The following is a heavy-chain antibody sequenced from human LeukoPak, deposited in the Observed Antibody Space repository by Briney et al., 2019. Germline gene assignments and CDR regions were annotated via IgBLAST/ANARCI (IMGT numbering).Heavy chain of an antibody. D-gene: IGHD4-11*01. V-gene: IGHV3-9*01. CDR3: AKGALHDYFDY. J-gene: IGHJ4*02. CDR2: ISWNSCSI. Sequence: SLRLSCAASGFTFDDYAMLWVQQAPRKGLHWVSGISWNSCSIGYADSVKGRFTISRDNAKISLYLQMNSLRAEDTALYYCAKGALHDYFDYWGQGTLVTVSS. CDR1: GFTFDDYA.